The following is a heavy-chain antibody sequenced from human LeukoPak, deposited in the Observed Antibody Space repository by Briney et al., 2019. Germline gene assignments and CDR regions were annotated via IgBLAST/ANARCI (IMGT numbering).Heavy chain of an antibody. V-gene: IGHV3-7*01. J-gene: IGHJ4*02. D-gene: IGHD5-18*01. CDR1: GFTFSSYW. CDR3: VRDVSGSSYGDY. Sequence: GGSLRPSCAASGFTFSSYWMNWVRQAPGKGLEWLANIRQDGNEKHYVDSVKGRFTMSRDNAKNSLYLQMNSRRAEDTAVYYCVRDVSGSSYGDYWGQGTLVTVSS. CDR2: IRQDGNEK.